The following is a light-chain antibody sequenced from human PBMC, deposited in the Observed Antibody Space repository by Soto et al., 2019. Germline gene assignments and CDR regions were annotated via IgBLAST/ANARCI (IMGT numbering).Light chain of an antibody. V-gene: IGKV1-5*03. CDR3: QQYNSYPFT. J-gene: IGKJ3*01. CDR2: KAS. Sequence: DIQMTQSPSTLSASVGARVTITCRASQSISSWLAWYQQKPGKAPKLLIYKASSLESGVPSRFSGSGSGTEFTLTIIILQPDDFAAYYWQQYNSYPFTFGPGTKVDIK. CDR1: QSISSW.